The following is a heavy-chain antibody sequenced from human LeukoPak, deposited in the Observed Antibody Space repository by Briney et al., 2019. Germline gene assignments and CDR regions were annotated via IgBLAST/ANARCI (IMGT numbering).Heavy chain of an antibody. D-gene: IGHD2-15*01. CDR1: GYSISSNYY. Sequence: SETLSLTCTVSGYSISSNYYWGWIRQPPGKGLEWIGSIYYSGSTYYNPSLKSRVTISVDTSKNQFSLKLSSVTAADTAVYYCARKRGYCSGGSCLNWFDPWGQGTLVTVSS. CDR3: ARKRGYCSGGSCLNWFDP. V-gene: IGHV4-38-2*02. J-gene: IGHJ5*02. CDR2: IYYSGST.